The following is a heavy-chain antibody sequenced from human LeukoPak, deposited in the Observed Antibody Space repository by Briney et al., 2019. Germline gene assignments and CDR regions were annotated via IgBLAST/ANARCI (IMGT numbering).Heavy chain of an antibody. J-gene: IGHJ4*02. D-gene: IGHD5-18*01. CDR2: IYYSGST. V-gene: IGHV4-59*12. Sequence: PSETLSLTCTVSGGSIRGYYWSWIRQPPGKGLEWIGYIYYSGSTYYNPSLKSRVTISVDTSKNQFSLKLSSVTAADTAVYYCARENRVDTAIFDYWGQGTLVTVSS. CDR1: GGSIRGYY. CDR3: ARENRVDTAIFDY.